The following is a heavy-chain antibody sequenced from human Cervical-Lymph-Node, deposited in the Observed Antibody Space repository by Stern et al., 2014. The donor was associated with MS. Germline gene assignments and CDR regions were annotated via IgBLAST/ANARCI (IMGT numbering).Heavy chain of an antibody. CDR2: ISYSGST. Sequence: QLQQSGPGLVKPSETLSLTCSVSGGSISSYYWTWIRQPPGKGLECIGSISYSGSTNYNPSLKSRVTMSVDSPKNQFSLSLTSVTAADTAVYYCARHGYGDPIYYWGQGTLVTVSS. D-gene: IGHD4-17*01. CDR3: ARHGYGDPIYY. V-gene: IGHV4-59*01. J-gene: IGHJ4*02. CDR1: GGSISSYY.